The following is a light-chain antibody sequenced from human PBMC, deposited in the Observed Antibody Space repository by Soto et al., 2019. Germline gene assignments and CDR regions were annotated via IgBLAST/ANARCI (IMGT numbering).Light chain of an antibody. CDR3: SSYAGNSALV. J-gene: IGLJ2*01. CDR2: EAS. Sequence: QSVLTQPASVSGSPGQSITISCTGTSSDVGSYNLVSWYQQHPGKAPKLMIYEASKRPSGVSDRFSGSKSGNTAPLTISGLQAEDEADYYCSSYAGNSALVFGGGTQLTVL. V-gene: IGLV2-23*01. CDR1: SSDVGSYNL.